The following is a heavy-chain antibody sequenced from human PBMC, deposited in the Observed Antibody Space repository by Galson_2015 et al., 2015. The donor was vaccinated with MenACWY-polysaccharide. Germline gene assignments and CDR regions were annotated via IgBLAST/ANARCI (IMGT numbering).Heavy chain of an antibody. CDR1: GFTFSNYA. Sequence: SLRLSCAASGFTFSNYAMSWVRQAPGKGLEWVSGTSGSGGSTYYADSVKGRFTISRDNSKNTLYVQMNSLRAEDTAVYYCAKDQDLKGYCTSTSCKGAEYWGQGTLVTVYS. J-gene: IGHJ4*02. D-gene: IGHD2-2*01. CDR3: AKDQDLKGYCTSTSCKGAEY. V-gene: IGHV3-23*01. CDR2: TSGSGGST.